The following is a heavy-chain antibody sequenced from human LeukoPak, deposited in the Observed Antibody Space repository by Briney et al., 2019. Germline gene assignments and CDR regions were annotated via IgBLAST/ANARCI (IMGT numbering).Heavy chain of an antibody. CDR2: IYDDGTT. CDR1: GFSVGDNY. D-gene: IGHD1/OR15-1a*01. J-gene: IGHJ4*02. CDR3: AKGHYGNTPQ. Sequence: PGGSLSLSCAASGFSVGDNYMNWVRQAPGKGLEWVSVIYDDGTTYYADSVRGRFTISRDNSKNTLYVQMNSLRAEDTAVYYCAKGHYGNTPQWGQGSLVTVSS. V-gene: IGHV3-66*01.